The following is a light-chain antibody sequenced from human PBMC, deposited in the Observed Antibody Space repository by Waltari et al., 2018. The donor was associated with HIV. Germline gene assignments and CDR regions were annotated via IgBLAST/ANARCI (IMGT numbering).Light chain of an antibody. J-gene: IGLJ3*02. V-gene: IGLV2-11*01. CDR3: CSYAGSYTWV. Sequence: QSALTQPRPVPGLPGQSVTFSCTATSSVVAGYTYVSWYQQHPRKAPSFIIYDVSKRPAGVPDRFSGSKSGNTASLTISGLQAEDEADYYCCSYAGSYTWVFGGGTKLTVL. CDR1: SSVVAGYTY. CDR2: DVS.